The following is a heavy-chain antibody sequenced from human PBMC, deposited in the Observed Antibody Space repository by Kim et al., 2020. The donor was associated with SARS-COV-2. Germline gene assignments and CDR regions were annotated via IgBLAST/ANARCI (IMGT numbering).Heavy chain of an antibody. D-gene: IGHD3-22*01. CDR1: GFTFSNAW. Sequence: GGSLRLSCAASGFTFSNAWMSWVRQAPGKGLEWVGRIKSKTDGGTTDYAAPVKGRFTISRDDSKNTLYLQMNSLKTEDTAVYYCTTMIVVVYSPHDYWGQGTLVTVSS. CDR2: IKSKTDGGTT. V-gene: IGHV3-15*01. CDR3: TTMIVVVYSPHDY. J-gene: IGHJ4*02.